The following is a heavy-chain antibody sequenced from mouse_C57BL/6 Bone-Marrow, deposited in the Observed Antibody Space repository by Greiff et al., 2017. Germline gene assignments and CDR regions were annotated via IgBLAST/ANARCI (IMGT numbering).Heavy chain of an antibody. J-gene: IGHJ2*01. CDR3: ARGNYRYFDY. CDR2: IYPGSGNT. CDR1: GYTFTDYY. V-gene: IGHV1-76*01. D-gene: IGHD2-1*01. Sequence: QVHVKQSGAELVRPGASVKLSCKASGYTFTDYYINWVKQRPGQGLEWIARIYPGSGNTYYNEKFKGKATLTAEKSSSTAYMQLSSLTSEDSAVYFCARGNYRYFDYWGQGTTLTVSS.